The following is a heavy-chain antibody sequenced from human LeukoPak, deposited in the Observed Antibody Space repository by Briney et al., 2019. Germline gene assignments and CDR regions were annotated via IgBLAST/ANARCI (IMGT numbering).Heavy chain of an antibody. V-gene: IGHV3-23*01. D-gene: IGHD2-2*01. CDR2: INTNGAKT. CDR1: GFTFSSYS. J-gene: IGHJ4*02. CDR3: AKRYCSTSTCLHYFDY. Sequence: GGSLRLSCAASGFTFSSYSMNWVRQAPGKGLEWVSTINTNGAKTYYADSVKGRFTISRDNSKNTLSLQLDSLRAEDTAVYYCAKRYCSTSTCLHYFDYWGQGTLVTVSS.